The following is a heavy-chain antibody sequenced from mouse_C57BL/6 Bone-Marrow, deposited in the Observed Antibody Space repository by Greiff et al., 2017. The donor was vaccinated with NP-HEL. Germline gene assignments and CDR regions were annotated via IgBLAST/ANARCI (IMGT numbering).Heavy chain of an antibody. CDR2: IYPGDGDT. D-gene: IGHD2-4*01. CDR1: GYAFSSYW. J-gene: IGHJ1*03. CDR3: ARWDYDEYFDD. Sequence: QVQLQQSGAELVKPGASVKISCKASGYAFSSYWMNWVKQRPGKGLEWIGQIYPGDGDTNYNGKFKGKATLTADKSSSTAYMQLSSLNSEDSAVYFGARWDYDEYFDDWGTGTTVTVSS. V-gene: IGHV1-80*01.